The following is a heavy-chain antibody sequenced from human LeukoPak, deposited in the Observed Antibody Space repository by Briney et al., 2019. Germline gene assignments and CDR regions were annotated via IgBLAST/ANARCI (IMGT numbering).Heavy chain of an antibody. CDR1: GFTFSSYA. V-gene: IGHV3-23*01. J-gene: IGHJ4*02. CDR2: ISGSGGST. Sequence: GGSLRLSCAASGFTFSSYAMSWVRQAPGKGLEWVSAISGSGGSTYYADSVKGRFTISRDNSKNTLYLLMNSLRAEDTAVYYCAQWDCSGGSCYRYWGQGTLVTVSS. CDR3: AQWDCSGGSCYRY. D-gene: IGHD2-15*01.